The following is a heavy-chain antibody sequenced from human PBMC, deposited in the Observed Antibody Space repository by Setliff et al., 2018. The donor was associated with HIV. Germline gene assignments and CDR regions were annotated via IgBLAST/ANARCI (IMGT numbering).Heavy chain of an antibody. V-gene: IGHV1-2*02. D-gene: IGHD7-27*01. Sequence: GASVKVSCKASGYSFIDYFIHWVRQAPGQGPEWMGWISPYDLSERTSQRFRGRITMTRDTSINTAYLDLSGLTSDDTAVYYCARQFSNSFDSWGQGTLVTVSS. CDR3: ARQFSNSFDS. CDR2: ISPYDLSE. CDR1: GYSFIDYF. J-gene: IGHJ4*02.